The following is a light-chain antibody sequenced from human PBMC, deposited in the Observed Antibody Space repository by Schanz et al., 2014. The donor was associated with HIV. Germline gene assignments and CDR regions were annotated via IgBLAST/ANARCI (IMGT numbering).Light chain of an antibody. CDR3: QQYDNLPLT. Sequence: DIQMTQSPSTLSASVGDRVTITCRASQSISRYLNWYQQKPGKAPKLLIYDASNLETGVPSRFSGSGSGTDFTFTIISLQPGDIATYYCQQYDNLPLTFGGGTKVEIK. V-gene: IGKV1-33*01. CDR2: DAS. CDR1: QSISRY. J-gene: IGKJ4*01.